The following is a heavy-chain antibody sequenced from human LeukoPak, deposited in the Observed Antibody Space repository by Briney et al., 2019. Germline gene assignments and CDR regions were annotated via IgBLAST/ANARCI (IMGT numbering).Heavy chain of an antibody. D-gene: IGHD4-11*01. CDR1: GFTLSDYA. Sequence: GGSLRLSCVGSGFTLSDYAMTWVRQAPGKGLEWVSGASGSGANTYYADSVKGRFTISRDNSKNTLYLQLNSLRAEDTAVYYCAKDYYSDYVRNLDYWGQGALVTVSS. CDR3: AKDYYSDYVRNLDY. J-gene: IGHJ4*02. CDR2: ASGSGANT. V-gene: IGHV3-23*01.